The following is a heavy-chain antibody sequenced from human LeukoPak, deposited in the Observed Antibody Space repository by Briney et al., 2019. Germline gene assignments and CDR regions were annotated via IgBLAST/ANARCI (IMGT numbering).Heavy chain of an antibody. V-gene: IGHV4-61*02. D-gene: IGHD3-10*01. CDR2: IFTGGST. CDR1: GGSINNGNHF. CDR3: ARSSGSGPPGY. J-gene: IGHJ4*02. Sequence: SQTLSLTCTVSGGSINNGNHFWTWIRQPAGKGLEWIGRIFTGGSTNYNPSLESRLTMSIDTSKNQFSLKLSSVTAADTAVYYCARSSGSGPPGYWGQGTLVTVSS.